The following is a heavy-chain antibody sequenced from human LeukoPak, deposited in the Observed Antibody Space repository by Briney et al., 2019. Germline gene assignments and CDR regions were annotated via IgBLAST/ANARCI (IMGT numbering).Heavy chain of an antibody. J-gene: IGHJ3*01. V-gene: IGHV3-66*01. Sequence: GGSLRFSGAASGFTVSSNYMSWVRQAPGKGLEWSSVIYSGGSTYYADSVKGRFTISRDNSKNTLYLQMNSLRVDDTAMYYCARGPDPVVRGPRRAFDLWGQGTMVTVSS. CDR2: IYSGGST. D-gene: IGHD3-10*01. CDR1: GFTVSSNY. CDR3: ARGPDPVVRGPRRAFDL.